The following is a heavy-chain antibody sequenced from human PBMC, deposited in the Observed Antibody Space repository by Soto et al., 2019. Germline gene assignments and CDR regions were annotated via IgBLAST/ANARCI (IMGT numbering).Heavy chain of an antibody. J-gene: IGHJ4*02. CDR2: IFYSGST. CDR1: GGSISNYF. Sequence: SETLSLTCTVSGGSISNYFWGWIRQPPGKGLEWIGTIFYSGSTYYNPSLKSRVTISVDTSKNQFSLRLISVTAADTALYYCARRYGWLYFDYWGQGSLVTVSS. V-gene: IGHV4-39*01. CDR3: ARRYGWLYFDY. D-gene: IGHD6-19*01.